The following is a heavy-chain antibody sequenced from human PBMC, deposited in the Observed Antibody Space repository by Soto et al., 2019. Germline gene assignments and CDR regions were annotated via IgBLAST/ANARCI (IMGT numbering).Heavy chain of an antibody. Sequence: QVQLVQSGAEVKKPGSSVKVSCKASGGTFSSYAISWVRQAPGQGLEWLGGIIPIFGTANYAQKFQGRVTITADESTSTAYMELSGLSAEDTAVDYGARAYGIAAAGSWFDPWGQGSLVTVSS. D-gene: IGHD6-13*01. CDR1: GGTFSSYA. J-gene: IGHJ5*02. CDR2: IIPIFGTA. CDR3: ARAYGIAAAGSWFDP. V-gene: IGHV1-69*12.